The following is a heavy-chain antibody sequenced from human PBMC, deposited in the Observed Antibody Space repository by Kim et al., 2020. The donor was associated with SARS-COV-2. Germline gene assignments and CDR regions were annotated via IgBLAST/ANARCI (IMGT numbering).Heavy chain of an antibody. CDR3: AREMPSSGWYW. D-gene: IGHD6-19*01. Sequence: ANYAQKFQGRVTITADESTSTAYMELSSLRSEDTAVYYCAREMPSSGWYWWGQGTLVTVSS. V-gene: IGHV1-69*01. CDR2: A. J-gene: IGHJ4*02.